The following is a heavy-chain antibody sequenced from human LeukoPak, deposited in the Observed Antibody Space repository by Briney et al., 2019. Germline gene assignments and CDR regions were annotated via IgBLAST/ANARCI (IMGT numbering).Heavy chain of an antibody. CDR2: ISGSGGST. D-gene: IGHD3-22*01. CDR1: GFTFSSYA. Sequence: GGSLRLSCAASGFTFSSYATSWVRQAPGKGLEWVSAISGSGGSTYYADSVKGRFTISRDNSKNTLYLQMNSLRAEDTAVYYCAKDFGYYDSSGYYYFDYWGQGTLVTVSS. V-gene: IGHV3-23*01. CDR3: AKDFGYYDSSGYYYFDY. J-gene: IGHJ4*02.